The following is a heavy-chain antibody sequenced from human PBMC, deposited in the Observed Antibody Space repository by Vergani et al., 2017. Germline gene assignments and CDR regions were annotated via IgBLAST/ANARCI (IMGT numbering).Heavy chain of an antibody. Sequence: QVQLVQSGAEVKKPGSSGKVSCKASEGTFSSYAISCVRQAPGQGLEWMGRIIPIFGTANYGQKFQGRVTITADESTSTAYMELSSLRPEDTAVYYCARGRGDTAMVMDYWGQGILVTVSS. CDR1: EGTFSSYA. CDR2: IIPIFGTA. J-gene: IGHJ4*02. V-gene: IGHV1-69*13. D-gene: IGHD5-18*01. CDR3: ARGRGDTAMVMDY.